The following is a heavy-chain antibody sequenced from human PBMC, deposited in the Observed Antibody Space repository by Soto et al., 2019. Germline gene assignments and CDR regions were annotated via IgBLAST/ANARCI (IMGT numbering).Heavy chain of an antibody. V-gene: IGHV1-3*01. CDR1: GYTFSAYT. D-gene: IGHD3-3*02. J-gene: IGHJ3*02. Sequence: QAQLLQSGAEMKKPGASVKVSCKATGYTFSAYTMTWLRQALGQSLEWMGGINAGRGNTKYSQNFQGGVSITRDTSASQAYMGLTGLTSEDTAVYYWARDKETLGPRAHDALDIWGQGTMVTVSS. CDR2: INAGRGNT. CDR3: ARDKETLGPRAHDALDI.